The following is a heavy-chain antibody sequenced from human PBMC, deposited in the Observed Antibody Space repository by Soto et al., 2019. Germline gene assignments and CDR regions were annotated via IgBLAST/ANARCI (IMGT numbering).Heavy chain of an antibody. CDR3: ARRLYGDYDY. CDR1: GYSFTTSC. D-gene: IGHD4-17*01. CDR2: ISTYNGNT. V-gene: IGHV1-18*01. J-gene: IGHJ4*02. Sequence: ASVNVSCKSSGYSFTTSCITWVRQAPGQGLEWMGWISTYNGNTNYAQKLQDRVTLTTDTSTSTAYMELRSLRSDDTAVYYCARRLYGDYDYWGQGTLVTVSS.